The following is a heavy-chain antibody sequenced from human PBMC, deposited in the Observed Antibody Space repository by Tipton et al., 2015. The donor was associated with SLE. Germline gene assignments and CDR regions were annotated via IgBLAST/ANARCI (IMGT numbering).Heavy chain of an antibody. CDR1: GDSISIGGYY. Sequence: TLSLTCTVSGDSISIGGYYWSWIRQHPGKGLEWIGYIYYTGSTYYNPSLMSRVTISVDTSKNQFSLNLSSVTAADTAVYYCARVDGAYDQYYLDYWGRGTLVTVSS. V-gene: IGHV4-31*03. D-gene: IGHD4-17*01. CDR3: ARVDGAYDQYYLDY. J-gene: IGHJ4*02. CDR2: IYYTGST.